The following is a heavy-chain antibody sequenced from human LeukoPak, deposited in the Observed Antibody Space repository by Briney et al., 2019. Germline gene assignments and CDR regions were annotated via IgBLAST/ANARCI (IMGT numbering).Heavy chain of an antibody. CDR1: GYTFTSYA. Sequence: ASVKVSCKASGYTFTSYAMNWVRQAPGQGLEWMGWINTNTGNPTYAQGFTGRFVFSLHTSVSTAYLQISSLKAEDTAVYYCARDLGGSYYDFWSGYSLVFDYWGQGTLVTVSS. V-gene: IGHV7-4-1*02. J-gene: IGHJ4*02. CDR3: ARDLGGSYYDFWSGYSLVFDY. CDR2: INTNTGNP. D-gene: IGHD3-3*01.